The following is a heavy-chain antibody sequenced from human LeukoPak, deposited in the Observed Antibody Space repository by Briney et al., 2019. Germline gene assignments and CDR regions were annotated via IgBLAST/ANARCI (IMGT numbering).Heavy chain of an antibody. D-gene: IGHD3-3*01. CDR2: IYPGDSDT. V-gene: IGHV5-51*01. Sequence: RGESLKISCKGSGYSFTSYWIGWVRQMPGKGLEWMGIIYPGDSDTRYSPSFQGQVTISADKSISTAYLQWSSLKASDTAMYYCAREGLRLLEWPSTYYYYYGMDVWGQGTTVTVSS. CDR3: AREGLRLLEWPSTYYYYYGMDV. J-gene: IGHJ6*02. CDR1: GYSFTSYW.